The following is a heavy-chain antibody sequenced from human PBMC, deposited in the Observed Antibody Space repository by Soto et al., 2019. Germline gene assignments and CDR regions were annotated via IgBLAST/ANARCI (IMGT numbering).Heavy chain of an antibody. J-gene: IGHJ4*02. CDR3: ARGNLVDTEGKRLDY. D-gene: IGHD5-18*01. Sequence: GGSLRLSCAASGFTFSSYAMHWVRQAPGKGLEWVAVISYDGSNKYYADSVKGRFTISRDNSKNTLYLQMNSLRAEDTAVYYCARGNLVDTEGKRLDYWGRGTLVTVSS. CDR1: GFTFSSYA. CDR2: ISYDGSNK. V-gene: IGHV3-30-3*01.